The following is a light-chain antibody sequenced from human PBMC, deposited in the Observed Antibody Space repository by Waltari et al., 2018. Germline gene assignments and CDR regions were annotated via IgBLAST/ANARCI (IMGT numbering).Light chain of an antibody. CDR1: QSVNDF. J-gene: IGKJ1*01. V-gene: IGKV3-11*01. CDR2: DAS. CDR3: KHRTAWPPTWT. Sequence: EIVFTQSPATLSLSPAERATLSCRARQSVNDFLAWYQQKPGQAPRLLISDASNRAAGLPARFSGSGCGTDFTLTISSLEPEDFAVYYWKHRTAWPPTWTFGPGTTVDI.